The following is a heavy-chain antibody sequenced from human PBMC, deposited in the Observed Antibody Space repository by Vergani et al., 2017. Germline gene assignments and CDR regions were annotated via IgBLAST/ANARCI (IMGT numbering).Heavy chain of an antibody. CDR1: GGTFSSYA. D-gene: IGHD3-16*01. J-gene: IGHJ4*02. CDR2: IIPIFGTA. V-gene: IGHV1-69*06. CDR3: ASGDGGLSR. Sequence: QVQLVQSGAEVKKPGSSVKVSCKASGGTFSSYAISWVRQAPGQGLEWMGGIIPIFGTANYAQKLQGRVTFTADTSRGIAYMDLSSLKYEDTAMYYCASGDGGLSRWGQGTLVTVSS.